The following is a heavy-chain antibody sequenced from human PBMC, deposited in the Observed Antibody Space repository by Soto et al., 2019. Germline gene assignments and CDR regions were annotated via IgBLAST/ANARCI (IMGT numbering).Heavy chain of an antibody. D-gene: IGHD3-10*01. CDR1: GFPFSSYS. J-gene: IGHJ6*02. Sequence: GGSLRLSCAASGFPFSSYSMNWVRQAPGKGLEWVSSISISSYMYYADSVKGRFTIYRDNAKTSLYLQMNSLRAEDTAVYYCARDCYGSGSYSYYYYGMDVWGQGTTVTVSS. CDR2: ISISSYM. V-gene: IGHV3-21*01. CDR3: ARDCYGSGSYSYYYYGMDV.